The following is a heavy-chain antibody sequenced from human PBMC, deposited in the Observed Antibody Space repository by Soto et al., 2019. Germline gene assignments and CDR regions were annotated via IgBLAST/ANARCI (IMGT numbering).Heavy chain of an antibody. J-gene: IGHJ6*02. CDR1: GGSISSYY. V-gene: IGHV4-59*01. Sequence: SETLSLTCTVSGGSISSYYWSWIRQPPGKGLEWIGYIYYSGSTNYNPSLKSRVTISVDTSKNQFSLKLSSVTAANTAVYYCARKRVTTVTTAYYYYGMEVWGQGTTVTVSS. CDR3: ARKRVTTVTTAYYYYGMEV. D-gene: IGHD4-4*01. CDR2: IYYSGST.